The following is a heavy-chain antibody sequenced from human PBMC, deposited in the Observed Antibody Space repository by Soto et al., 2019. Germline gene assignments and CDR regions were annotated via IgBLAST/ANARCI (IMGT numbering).Heavy chain of an antibody. CDR2: IKEDGGEI. CDR1: GFTFNTYW. V-gene: IGHV3-7*01. CDR3: TRTKGAVALDV. Sequence: EVQLVESGGGLVQPGGSLRLSCAASGFTFNTYWMSWVRQAPGKGLEWVANIKEDGGEIHYVDSVKGRFTISRDNADKSMYLQMNSLSAEGTAVYYCTRTKGAVALDVWGQGKMVIVSS. D-gene: IGHD3-16*01. J-gene: IGHJ3*01.